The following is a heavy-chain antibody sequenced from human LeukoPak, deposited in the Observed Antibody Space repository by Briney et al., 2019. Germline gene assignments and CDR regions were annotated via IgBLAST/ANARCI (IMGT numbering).Heavy chain of an antibody. V-gene: IGHV3-23*01. J-gene: IGHJ4*02. D-gene: IGHD3-22*01. CDR1: GFTFSSYA. CDR2: ISGSGGST. Sequence: PGGSLRLSCAASGFTFSSYAMSWVRQAPGKGLEWVSGISGSGGSTYYADSVRGRFTISRDNSKNTLSLQMNSLRADDTAVYYCAKTPRVVITTTHDYWGQGTLVTVSS. CDR3: AKTPRVVITTTHDY.